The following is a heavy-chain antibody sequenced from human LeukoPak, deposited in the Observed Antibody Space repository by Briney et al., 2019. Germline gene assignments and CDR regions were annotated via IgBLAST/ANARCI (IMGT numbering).Heavy chain of an antibody. Sequence: SETLSLTCPVSGDSISRSDSYWDWIRQPPGKGVQWIGTIYYSGRTYYSPSLKSRVTMYVDTSNNQFSLNLRSVPAADTAVYYCARRRYYDGSGYLEWGQGTLLSVSS. CDR3: ARRRYYDGSGYLE. D-gene: IGHD3-22*01. CDR2: IYYSGRT. V-gene: IGHV4-39*01. CDR1: GDSISRSDSY. J-gene: IGHJ1*01.